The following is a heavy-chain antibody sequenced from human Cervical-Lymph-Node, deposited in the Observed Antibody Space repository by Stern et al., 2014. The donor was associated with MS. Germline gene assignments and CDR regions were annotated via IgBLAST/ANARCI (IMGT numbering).Heavy chain of an antibody. D-gene: IGHD1-1*01. J-gene: IGHJ5*02. CDR1: GFSFTTHY. CDR2: INRNSGTT. Sequence: QVQLVQSGAEVKKPGASVNVSCEASGFSFTTHYMHWIRQAPGEGLEWVGMINRNSGTTSYARQFQGRVIITRDTSTSTIYMELTGLRSEDTALYFCTRVQRERRALDHFDPWGQGTLVTVSS. CDR3: TRVQRERRALDHFDP. V-gene: IGHV1-46*03.